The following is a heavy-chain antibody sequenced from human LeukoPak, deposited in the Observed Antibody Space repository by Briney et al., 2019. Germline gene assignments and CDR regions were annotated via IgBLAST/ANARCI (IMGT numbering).Heavy chain of an antibody. CDR1: GFTFSSYG. CDR2: IRYDGSNK. D-gene: IGHD6-19*01. J-gene: IGHJ4*02. Sequence: PGGSLRLSCAASGFTFSSYGMHWVRQAPGKGLEGGAFIRYDGSNKYYADAVKGRFTISRDNSKNTLHLQMNSLRDEATAVYYCAKDPIAVAGTFAYWGQGTLVPVSS. V-gene: IGHV3-30*02. CDR3: AKDPIAVAGTFAY.